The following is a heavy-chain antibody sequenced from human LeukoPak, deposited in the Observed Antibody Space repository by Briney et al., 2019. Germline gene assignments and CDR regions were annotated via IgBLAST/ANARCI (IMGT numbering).Heavy chain of an antibody. CDR1: GGTFSSYA. D-gene: IGHD2-21*01. CDR3: AGDLWHLGTRDWFDP. V-gene: IGHV1-69*05. Sequence: ASAKVSCKASGGTFSSYAISWVRQAPGQGLEWMGGIIPIFGTANYAQKFQGRVTITTDESTSTAYMELSSLRSEDTAVYYCAGDLWHLGTRDWFDPWGQGTLVTVSS. CDR2: IIPIFGTA. J-gene: IGHJ5*02.